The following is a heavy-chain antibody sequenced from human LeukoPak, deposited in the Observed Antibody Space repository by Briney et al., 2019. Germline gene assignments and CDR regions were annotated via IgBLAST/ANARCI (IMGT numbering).Heavy chain of an antibody. D-gene: IGHD6-13*01. CDR3: ARHVDGSSWYSAYDYFDY. V-gene: IGHV5-51*01. Sequence: GESLKISCKGSGYSFTSYWVGWVRQMPGKGLEWMGIIYPGDSDTRYSPSFQGQVTISADKSISTAYLQWSSLKASDTAMYYCARHVDGSSWYSAYDYFDYWGQGTLVTVSS. J-gene: IGHJ4*02. CDR2: IYPGDSDT. CDR1: GYSFTSYW.